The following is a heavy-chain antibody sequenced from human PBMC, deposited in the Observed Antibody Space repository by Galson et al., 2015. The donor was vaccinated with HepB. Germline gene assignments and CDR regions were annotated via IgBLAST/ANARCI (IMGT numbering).Heavy chain of an antibody. CDR3: ARWECSSTSCYTYRGMEDYYGMDV. CDR2: INPSGGST. D-gene: IGHD2-2*02. J-gene: IGHJ6*02. Sequence: SVKVSCKASGYTFTSYYMHWVRQAPGQGLEWMGIINPSGGSTSYAQKFQGRVTMTRDTSTSTVYMELSSLRSEDTAVYYCARWECSSTSCYTYRGMEDYYGMDVWCQGTTVTVSS. V-gene: IGHV1-46*01. CDR1: GYTFTSYY.